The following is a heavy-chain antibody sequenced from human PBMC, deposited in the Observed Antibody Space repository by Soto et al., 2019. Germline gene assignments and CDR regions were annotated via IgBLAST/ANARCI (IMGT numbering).Heavy chain of an antibody. CDR3: AREYYYANSGNPGAYYYRMDV. D-gene: IGHD3-22*01. J-gene: IGHJ6*02. V-gene: IGHV4-59*01. CDR1: GGSISSYH. Sequence: PSETLSLTCTVSGGSISSYHWSWIRQPPGQGLEWIGYIYYSGSTKYNPSLNSRVTMSVDKSKNQLSLRLKSVTAADTAVYWCAREYYYANSGNPGAYYYRMDVWGQGTTVTVSS. CDR2: IYYSGST.